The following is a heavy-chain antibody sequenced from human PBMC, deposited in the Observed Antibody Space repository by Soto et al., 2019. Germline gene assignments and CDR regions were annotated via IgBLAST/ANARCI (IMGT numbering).Heavy chain of an antibody. CDR3: ARDQGDGYNRRGGAFDI. CDR1: GFTFSSYA. D-gene: IGHD5-12*01. V-gene: IGHV3-30*04. J-gene: IGHJ3*02. CDR2: ISYDGSNK. Sequence: GGSLRLSCAASGFTFSSYAMHWVRQAPGKGLEWVAVISYDGSNKYYADSVKGRFTISRDNSKNTLYLQMNSLRAEDTAVYYCARDQGDGYNRRGGAFDIWGQGTMVTVSS.